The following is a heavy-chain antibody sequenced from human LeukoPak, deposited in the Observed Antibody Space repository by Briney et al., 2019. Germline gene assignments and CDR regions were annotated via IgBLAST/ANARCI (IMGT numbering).Heavy chain of an antibody. CDR3: AKDHNNRGSYRYYYYGMDV. CDR2: ISSSGSTI. D-gene: IGHD1-26*01. CDR1: GFTFSSYE. Sequence: TGGSLRLSCAASGFTFSSYEMNWVRQAPGKGLEWVSYISSSGSTIYYADSVKGRFTISRDNAKNSLYLQMNSLRSEDTALYYCAKDHNNRGSYRYYYYGMDVWGQGTTVTVSS. V-gene: IGHV3-48*03. J-gene: IGHJ6*02.